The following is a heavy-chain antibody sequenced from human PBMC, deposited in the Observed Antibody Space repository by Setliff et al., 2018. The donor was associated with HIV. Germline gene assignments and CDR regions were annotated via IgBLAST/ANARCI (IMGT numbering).Heavy chain of an antibody. V-gene: IGHV1-18*04. CDR2: ISPYNGDT. J-gene: IGHJ2*01. CDR3: ARGPHSESYSADWNFDL. CDR1: GYSFANYW. D-gene: IGHD1-26*01. Sequence: GESLKISCKGSGYSFANYWIAWVRQVPGKGLEWMGWISPYNGDTRFAQSLQGRVTLTTDTSTNTAYMELRSLRSDDTAVYYCARGPHSESYSADWNFDLWGRGTLVTVSS.